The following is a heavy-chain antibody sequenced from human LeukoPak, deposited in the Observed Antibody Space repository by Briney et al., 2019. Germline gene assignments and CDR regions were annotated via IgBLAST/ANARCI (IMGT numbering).Heavy chain of an antibody. D-gene: IGHD6-6*01. Sequence: GGSLRLSCAASGFTFSSYSMNWVRQAPGKGREWVSYISSGSSTIYYADSVKGRFTISRDNAKNSLYLQMNSLRAEDTAVYYCARDRGSSYFYYYYYMDVWGKGTTVSVSS. J-gene: IGHJ6*03. CDR1: GFTFSSYS. CDR3: ARDRGSSYFYYYYYMDV. V-gene: IGHV3-48*01. CDR2: ISSGSSTI.